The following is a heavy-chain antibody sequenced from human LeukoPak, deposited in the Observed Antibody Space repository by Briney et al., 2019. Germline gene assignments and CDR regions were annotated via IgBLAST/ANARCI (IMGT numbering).Heavy chain of an antibody. CDR3: AGQYTGYDAFDY. D-gene: IGHD5-12*01. V-gene: IGHV4-61*02. J-gene: IGHJ4*02. CDR1: GGSINSGSYY. Sequence: SETLSLTCTVSGGSINSGSYYWSWIRQPAGKGLEWIGRIYTSGSTNYNSSLKSRVTISVDTSKNHFSLKLSSVTAADTAVYYCAGQYTGYDAFDYWGQGTLVTVSS. CDR2: IYTSGST.